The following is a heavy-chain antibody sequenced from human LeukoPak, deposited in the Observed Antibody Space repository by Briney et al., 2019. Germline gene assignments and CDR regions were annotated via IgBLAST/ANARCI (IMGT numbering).Heavy chain of an antibody. V-gene: IGHV1-18*01. CDR3: ARDKAVTTELTQYFHH. J-gene: IGHJ1*01. CDR2: ISGYNGYT. D-gene: IGHD4-11*01. CDR1: GYTFTNYG. Sequence: GASVKASCTASGYTFTNYGVSWVRQAPGQGLEWMGWISGYNGYTNYAQKFQFRVTMTTDTSTSTAYMELRSLTSDDTAVYYCARDKAVTTELTQYFHHWGQGTLVTVSS.